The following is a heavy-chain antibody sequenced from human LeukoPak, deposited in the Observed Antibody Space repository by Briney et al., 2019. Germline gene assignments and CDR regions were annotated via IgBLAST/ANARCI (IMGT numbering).Heavy chain of an antibody. Sequence: GGSLRLSCAASGFTFSDYYMSWIRQAPGKGLEWVSHISSSGSTIYYADSVKGRFTISRDNAKNSLYLEMSSLRVEDTAVYYCARDLRYDSSGYEGYWGHGTLVTVSS. D-gene: IGHD3-22*01. CDR2: ISSSGSTI. V-gene: IGHV3-11*01. J-gene: IGHJ4*01. CDR3: ARDLRYDSSGYEGY. CDR1: GFTFSDYY.